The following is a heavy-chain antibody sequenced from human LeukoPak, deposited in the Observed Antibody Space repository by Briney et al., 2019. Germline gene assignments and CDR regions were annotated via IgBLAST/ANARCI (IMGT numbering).Heavy chain of an antibody. Sequence: SVKVSCTASGFTFTTSAVQWVRQARGQRLEWIGRIVVGSGNTDHAQKFQGRLTITRDISTSTAYMELSSLTSDDTAVYYCAAVPNANAWYWDDAFDIWGQGTMVTVSS. D-gene: IGHD2-8*02. CDR2: IVVGSGNT. V-gene: IGHV1-58*01. CDR1: GFTFTTSA. J-gene: IGHJ3*02. CDR3: AAVPNANAWYWDDAFDI.